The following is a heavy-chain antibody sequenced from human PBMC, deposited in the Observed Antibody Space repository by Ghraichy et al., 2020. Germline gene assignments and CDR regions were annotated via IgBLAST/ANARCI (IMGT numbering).Heavy chain of an antibody. Sequence: GSLRLSCAVYGGSFSGYYWSWIRQPPGKGLEWIGEINHSGSTNYNPSLKSRVTISVDTSKNQFSLKLSSVTAADTAVYYCARPGYCSGGSCYITRYWYFDLWGRGTLVTVSS. D-gene: IGHD2-15*01. CDR1: GGSFSGYY. V-gene: IGHV4-34*01. J-gene: IGHJ2*01. CDR2: INHSGST. CDR3: ARPGYCSGGSCYITRYWYFDL.